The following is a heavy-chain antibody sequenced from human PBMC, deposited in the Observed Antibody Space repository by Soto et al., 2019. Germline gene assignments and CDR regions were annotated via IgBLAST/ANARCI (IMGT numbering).Heavy chain of an antibody. CDR3: ASYQQSYAFDI. Sequence: QVQLQESGPGLVKPSQTLSLTCTVSGGSISSGGYYWSWIRQHPGKGLEWIGYIFYRGSTYYNPSLKXRXTXSXXTSKTQFSLKLSSVTAADTAVYYCASYQQSYAFDIWGQGTMVTVSS. CDR2: IFYRGST. CDR1: GGSISSGGYY. D-gene: IGHD2-2*01. J-gene: IGHJ3*02. V-gene: IGHV4-31*03.